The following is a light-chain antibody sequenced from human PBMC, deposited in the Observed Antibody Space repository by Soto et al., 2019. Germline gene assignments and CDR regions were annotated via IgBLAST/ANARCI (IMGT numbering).Light chain of an antibody. CDR3: QQRSDWPST. CDR2: DAS. Sequence: EIVLTQSPAPLTLSPGERATLSCRASQSVTSYLVWYQQKPGQAPRLLIYDASNRATGIPARFSGSGSGTDFTLTISSLEPDDFAVYYCQQRSDWPSTFGGGTKVQIK. CDR1: QSVTSY. V-gene: IGKV3-11*01. J-gene: IGKJ4*01.